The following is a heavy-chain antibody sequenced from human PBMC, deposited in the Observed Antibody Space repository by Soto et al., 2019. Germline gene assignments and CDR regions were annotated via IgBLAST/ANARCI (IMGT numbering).Heavy chain of an antibody. V-gene: IGHV3-72*01. Sequence: EVQVLESGGGLVQPGGSLRLSCAASGFTLSDHFMYWVRQAPEKGLEWVGRTKNKGNSDTTEYAASVKGRFTISRDDSNTSVYPHMTSLKSEAAAVSYCARGGYEYRYWGQGTLVTVSS. CDR1: GFTLSDHF. CDR3: ARGGYEYRY. CDR2: TKNKGNSDTT. D-gene: IGHD5-12*01. J-gene: IGHJ4*02.